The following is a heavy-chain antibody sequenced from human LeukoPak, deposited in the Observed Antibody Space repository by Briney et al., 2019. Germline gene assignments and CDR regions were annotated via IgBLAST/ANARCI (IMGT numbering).Heavy chain of an antibody. J-gene: IGHJ3*02. Sequence: SETLSLTCAVYGGSFSGYYWSWVRQPPGKGLEWIGEINHSGSTNYNPSLKSRVTISVDTSKNQFSLKLSSVTAADTAVYYCARGWYCSSTSCYKRSDAFDIWGQGTMVTVSS. CDR1: GGSFSGYY. D-gene: IGHD2-2*02. CDR3: ARGWYCSSTSCYKRSDAFDI. V-gene: IGHV4-34*01. CDR2: INHSGST.